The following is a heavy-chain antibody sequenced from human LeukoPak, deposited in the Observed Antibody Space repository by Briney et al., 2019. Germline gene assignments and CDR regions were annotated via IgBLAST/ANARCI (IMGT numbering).Heavy chain of an antibody. CDR2: IETDGDEK. CDR3: ARDIPSGFYTPDY. Sequence: PGGSLRLSCVASGFTFSDNWMSWVRQAPGMGLEWVANIETDGDEKNYVDSVKGRFTISRDNARNSLYLQMSSLRVEDTAVYYCARDIPSGFYTPDYWGRGTLVTVSS. CDR1: GFTFSDNW. D-gene: IGHD5-12*01. V-gene: IGHV3-7*01. J-gene: IGHJ4*02.